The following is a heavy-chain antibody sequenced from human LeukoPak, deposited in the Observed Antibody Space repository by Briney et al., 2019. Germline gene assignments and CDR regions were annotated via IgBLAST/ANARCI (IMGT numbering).Heavy chain of an antibody. CDR3: ARESHSSGYYLLDY. Sequence: GASVKVSCEASRYTFIIYYMHWVRQTPEQGLEWVGIINPSGGRTSYAQKYQGRVTMTRDTSTSTVYMELSSLRSEDTAVYYCARESHSSGYYLLDYWGQGTLVTVSS. CDR2: INPSGGRT. D-gene: IGHD3-22*01. V-gene: IGHV1-46*01. J-gene: IGHJ4*02. CDR1: RYTFIIYY.